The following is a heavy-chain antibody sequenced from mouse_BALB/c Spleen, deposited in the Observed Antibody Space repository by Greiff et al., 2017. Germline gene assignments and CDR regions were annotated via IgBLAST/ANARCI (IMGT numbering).Heavy chain of an antibody. CDR3: ATRSSYYAMDY. D-gene: IGHD1-1*01. CDR1: GYTFTSYV. J-gene: IGHJ4*01. CDR2: INPYNDGT. V-gene: IGHV1-14*01. Sequence: EVQLQQSGPELVKPGASVKMSCKASGYTFTSYVMHWVKQKPGQGLEWIGYINPYNDGTKYNEKFKGKATLTSDKSSSTAYMELSSLTSEDSAVYYCATRSSYYAMDYWGQGTSVTVSS.